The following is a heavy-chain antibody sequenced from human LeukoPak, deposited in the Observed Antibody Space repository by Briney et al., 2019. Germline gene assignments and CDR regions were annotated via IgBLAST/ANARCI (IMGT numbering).Heavy chain of an antibody. J-gene: IGHJ4*02. Sequence: ASVKVSCKASGYTFTSYGISWVRQAPGQGLEWMGWISAYNGNTNYAQKVQGRVTMPTDTSTSTAYMELRSLRSDDTAVYYCARARRLRFLEWTPDFDYWGQGTLVTASS. CDR3: ARARRLRFLEWTPDFDY. CDR1: GYTFTSYG. CDR2: ISAYNGNT. D-gene: IGHD3-3*01. V-gene: IGHV1-18*01.